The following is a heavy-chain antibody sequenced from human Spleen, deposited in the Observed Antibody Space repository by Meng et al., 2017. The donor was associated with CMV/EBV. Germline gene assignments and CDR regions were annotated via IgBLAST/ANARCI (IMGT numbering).Heavy chain of an antibody. CDR3: AKDRVPAAIVTVIGY. CDR1: GFTFSSYG. D-gene: IGHD2-2*01. J-gene: IGHJ4*02. CDR2: IRYDGSNK. V-gene: IGHV3-30*02. Sequence: GESLKISCAASGFTFSSYGMHWVRQAPGKRLEWVAFIRYDGSNKYYADSVKGRFTISRDNSKNTLYLQMNSLRAEDTAVYYCAKDRVPAAIVTVIGYWGQGTLVTVSS.